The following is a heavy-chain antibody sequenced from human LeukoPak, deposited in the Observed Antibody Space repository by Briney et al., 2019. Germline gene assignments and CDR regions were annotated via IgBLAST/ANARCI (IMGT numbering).Heavy chain of an antibody. Sequence: GGALGLSCTASGFTFGDYAMSWVRQAPGKGLEWVGFIRSKAYGGTTEYAASVKGRFTISRDDSKSIAYLQMNSLKTEDTAVYYCTRAITGTTPWFDPWGQGTLVTVSS. V-gene: IGHV3-49*04. J-gene: IGHJ5*02. CDR1: GFTFGDYA. CDR2: IRSKAYGGTT. D-gene: IGHD1-7*01. CDR3: TRAITGTTPWFDP.